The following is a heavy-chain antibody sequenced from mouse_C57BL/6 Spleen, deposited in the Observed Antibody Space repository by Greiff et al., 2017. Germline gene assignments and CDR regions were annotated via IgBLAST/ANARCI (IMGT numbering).Heavy chain of an antibody. CDR1: GYTFTNYW. V-gene: IGHV1-63*01. J-gene: IGHJ4*01. CDR3: ARSLSGSDAMDY. D-gene: IGHD3-2*02. Sequence: QVQLQQSGAELARPGTSVKMSCKASGYTFTNYWIGWAKQRPGHGLEWIGDIYPGGGYTYYNEKFKGKATLTADKSSSTAYMQFSSLTSEDSAIYYCARSLSGSDAMDYWGQGTSVTVSS. CDR2: IYPGGGYT.